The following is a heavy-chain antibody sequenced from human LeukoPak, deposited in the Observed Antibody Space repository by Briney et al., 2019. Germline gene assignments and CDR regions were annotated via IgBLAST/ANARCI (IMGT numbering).Heavy chain of an antibody. D-gene: IGHD1-20*01. V-gene: IGHV1-8*03. CDR1: GYTFTSYD. CDR3: AGGPFLAITGDYYYYMDV. Sequence: ASVKVSCKASGYTFTSYDINWVRQATGQGLEWMGWMNPNSGNTGYAQKFQGRVTITRNTSISTAYMELSSLRSEDTAVYYCAGGPFLAITGDYYYYMDVWGKGTTVTVSS. CDR2: MNPNSGNT. J-gene: IGHJ6*03.